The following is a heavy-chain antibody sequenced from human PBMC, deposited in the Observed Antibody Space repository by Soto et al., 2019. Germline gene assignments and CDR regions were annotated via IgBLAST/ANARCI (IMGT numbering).Heavy chain of an antibody. CDR3: ARQSYYYYGMDV. J-gene: IGHJ6*02. CDR2: IYYSGST. V-gene: IGHV4-59*08. CDR1: SGFISNYY. Sequence: QVQLQESGPGLVKPSETLSLTCNVSSGFISNYYWSWIRQPPGKGLEWIAYIYYSGSTNYNPSLKSHVTTSVDTSKNQFSLKLSSVTAADTAIYYCARQSYYYYGMDVWGQGTTVTVSS.